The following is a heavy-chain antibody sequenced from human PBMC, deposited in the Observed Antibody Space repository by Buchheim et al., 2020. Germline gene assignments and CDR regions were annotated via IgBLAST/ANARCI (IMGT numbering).Heavy chain of an antibody. V-gene: IGHV3-33*01. CDR2: IWYDGSNK. CDR3: ARMGGYDSSGAFDC. CDR1: GFTFSSYG. Sequence: QVQLVESGGGVVQPGRSLRLSCAASGFTFSSYGMHWVRQAPGKGLEWVAVIWYDGSNKYYADSVKGRFTISRDNSKNTLYLQMNSLRAEDTAVYYCARMGGYDSSGAFDCWGQGTL. D-gene: IGHD3-22*01. J-gene: IGHJ4*02.